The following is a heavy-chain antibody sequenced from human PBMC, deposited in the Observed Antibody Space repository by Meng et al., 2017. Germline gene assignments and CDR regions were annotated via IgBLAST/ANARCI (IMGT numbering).Heavy chain of an antibody. CDR3: ARSDYYDSSGYYYWVDY. Sequence: GSLRLSCAVYGGSFSGYYWSWIRQPPGKGLEWIGEINHSGSTNYNPSLKSRVTISVDTSKNQFSLKLSSVTAADTAVYYCARSDYYDSSGYYYWVDYWGQGTRVTGAS. CDR2: INHSGST. J-gene: IGHJ4*02. V-gene: IGHV4-34*01. CDR1: GGSFSGYY. D-gene: IGHD3-22*01.